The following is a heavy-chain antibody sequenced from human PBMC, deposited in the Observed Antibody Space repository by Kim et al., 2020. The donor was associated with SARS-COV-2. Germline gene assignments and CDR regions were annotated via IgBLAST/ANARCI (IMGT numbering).Heavy chain of an antibody. Sequence: GGSLRLSCAASGFTFSSYAMHWVRQAPGKGLEWVAVISYDGSNKYYADSVKGRFTISRDNSKNTLYLQMNSLRAEDTAVYYCARGKGATGIWYFDLWGRGTLVTVSS. CDR3: ARGKGATGIWYFDL. V-gene: IGHV3-30*04. J-gene: IGHJ2*01. CDR1: GFTFSSYA. CDR2: ISYDGSNK. D-gene: IGHD1-26*01.